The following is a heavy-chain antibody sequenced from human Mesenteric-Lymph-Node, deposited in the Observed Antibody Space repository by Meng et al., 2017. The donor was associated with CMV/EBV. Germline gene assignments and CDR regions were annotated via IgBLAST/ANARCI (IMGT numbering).Heavy chain of an antibody. V-gene: IGHV3-30*02. J-gene: IGHJ4*02. CDR1: GFTFSAYY. CDR2: IRYDGSDK. D-gene: IGHD2-15*01. Sequence: GGSLRLSCAASGFTFSAYYMSWIRQTPGGGLEWVAFIRYDGSDKNDADSVKGRFTISRDNSKNTLYLQMNSLRTEDTAVYYCARVSGYCGGGSCSPDSWGQGTLVTVSS. CDR3: ARVSGYCGGGSCSPDS.